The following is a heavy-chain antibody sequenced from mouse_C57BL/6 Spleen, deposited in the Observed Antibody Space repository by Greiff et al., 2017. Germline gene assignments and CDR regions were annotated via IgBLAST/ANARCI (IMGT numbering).Heavy chain of an antibody. D-gene: IGHD1-1*01. CDR2: ISYDGSN. J-gene: IGHJ3*01. CDR3: APLYYASGPARFAY. CDR1: GYSITSGYY. V-gene: IGHV3-6*01. Sequence: ESGPGLVKPSQSLSLTCSVTGYSITSGYYWNWIRQFPGNKLEWMGYISYDGSNNYNPSLKNRISITRDTSKNQFFLKLNSVTTQDTPPYFCAPLYYASGPARFAYCGEKRLGTLSA.